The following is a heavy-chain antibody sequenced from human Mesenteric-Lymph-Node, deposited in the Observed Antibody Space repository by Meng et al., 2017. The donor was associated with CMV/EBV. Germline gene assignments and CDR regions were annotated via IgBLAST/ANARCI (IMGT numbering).Heavy chain of an antibody. CDR1: GFTFSSYW. CDR3: ARDAFGFDY. CDR2: FNSDGSST. Sequence: LSLTCAASGFTFSSYWMHWVRQAPGKGLVWVSRFNSDGSSTTYADSVKGRFTISRDNAKNTLYLQMNSLRAEDTAVYYCARDAFGFDYWGQGTLVTVSS. V-gene: IGHV3-74*01. D-gene: IGHD3-16*01. J-gene: IGHJ4*02.